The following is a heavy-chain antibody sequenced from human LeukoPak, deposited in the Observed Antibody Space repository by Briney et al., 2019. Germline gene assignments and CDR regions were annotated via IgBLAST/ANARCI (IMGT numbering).Heavy chain of an antibody. D-gene: IGHD6-19*01. V-gene: IGHV3-23*01. Sequence: GGSLRLSCAASGFTFSNYAMSWVRQAPGKGLEWVSAISISGDTTYYADSVKGRFTISKDNSKNTLFLQMSSLRAEDTAIFYCAKSGSGWHFDYWGQGTLVTVSS. CDR3: AKSGSGWHFDY. J-gene: IGHJ4*02. CDR1: GFTFSNYA. CDR2: ISISGDTT.